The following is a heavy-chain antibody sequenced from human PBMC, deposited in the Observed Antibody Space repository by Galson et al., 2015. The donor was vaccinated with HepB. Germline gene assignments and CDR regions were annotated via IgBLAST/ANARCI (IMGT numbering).Heavy chain of an antibody. CDR1: GYTFTSYY. D-gene: IGHD2-2*02. J-gene: IGHJ4*02. CDR3: ARTACSSTSCYMGHFDY. Sequence: SVKVSCKASGYTFTSYYMHWVRQAPGQGLEWMGIINPSGGSTSYAQKFQGRVTMTRDTSTSTVYMELSSLRSEDTAVYYCARTACSSTSCYMGHFDYWGQGTLVTVSS. V-gene: IGHV1-46*03. CDR2: INPSGGST.